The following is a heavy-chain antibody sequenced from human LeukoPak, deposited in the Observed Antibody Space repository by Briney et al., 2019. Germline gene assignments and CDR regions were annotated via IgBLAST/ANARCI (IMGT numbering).Heavy chain of an antibody. CDR1: GYTFTSYG. J-gene: IGHJ6*03. Sequence: ASVKVSCKASGYTFTSYGISWVRQAPGQGLEWMGWISAYNGNTNYAQKFQGRVTMTRNTSISTAYMELSSLRSEDTAVYYCARGLDGDPDYYYYYMDVWGKGTTVTISS. D-gene: IGHD4-17*01. CDR3: ARGLDGDPDYYYYYMDV. V-gene: IGHV1-18*01. CDR2: ISAYNGNT.